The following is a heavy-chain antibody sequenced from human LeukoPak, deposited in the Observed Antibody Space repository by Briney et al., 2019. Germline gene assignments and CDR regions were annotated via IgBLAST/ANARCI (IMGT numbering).Heavy chain of an antibody. Sequence: SETLSLTCTVSGVSMSAYQWSWVRQSPERGLEWIGCINTKGETSYNPSLKSRVTTSVDTSKSQFSLRLTSVTAADTAVYYCATSNDAKIAPFDHWGQGAPVTVSS. D-gene: IGHD2-21*01. J-gene: IGHJ4*02. CDR3: ATSNDAKIAPFDH. V-gene: IGHV4-4*09. CDR2: INTKGET. CDR1: GVSMSAYQ.